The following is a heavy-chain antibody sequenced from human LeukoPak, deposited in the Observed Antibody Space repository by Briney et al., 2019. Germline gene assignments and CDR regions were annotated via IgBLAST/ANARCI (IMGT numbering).Heavy chain of an antibody. CDR1: GFTFSSYG. V-gene: IGHV3-30*03. CDR2: ISYDGSNK. Sequence: GRSLRLSCAASGFTFSSYGMHWVRQAPGKGLEWVAVISYDGSNKYYADSVKGRFTISRVNSKNTLYLQMNSLRAEDTAVYYCARASGSSYYFDYWGQGTLVTVSS. J-gene: IGHJ4*02. CDR3: ARASGSSYYFDY. D-gene: IGHD6-6*01.